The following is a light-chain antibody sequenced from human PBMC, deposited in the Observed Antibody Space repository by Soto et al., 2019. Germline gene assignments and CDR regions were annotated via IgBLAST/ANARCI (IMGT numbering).Light chain of an antibody. CDR3: QQRSDLPLT. J-gene: IGKJ4*01. Sequence: PGERATLSCRASQSVSSYFAWYQQKPGQAPRLLIYDASTRAAGIPARFSGSGSGTDFTLTISSLEPEDFAVYYCQQRSDLPLTFGGGTKVDIK. CDR1: QSVSSY. V-gene: IGKV3-11*01. CDR2: DAS.